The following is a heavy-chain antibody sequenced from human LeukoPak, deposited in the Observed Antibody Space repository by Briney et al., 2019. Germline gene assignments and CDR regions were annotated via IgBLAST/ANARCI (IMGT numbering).Heavy chain of an antibody. J-gene: IGHJ2*01. V-gene: IGHV1-2*02. CDR3: ARSKTVAITSGWYFDL. CDR1: GYTFTSYY. CDR2: INPNSGGT. Sequence: ASVKVSCKASGYTFTSYYMHWVRQAPGQGLEWMGWINPNSGGTNYAQKFQGRVTMTRDTSISTAYMELNRLRSDDTAVYYCARSKTVAITSGWYFDLWGRGTLLTVSS. D-gene: IGHD2-21*01.